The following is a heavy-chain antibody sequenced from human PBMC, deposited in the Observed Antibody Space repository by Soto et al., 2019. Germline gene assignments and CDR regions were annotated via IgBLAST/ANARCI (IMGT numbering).Heavy chain of an antibody. D-gene: IGHD3-22*01. J-gene: IGHJ4*02. Sequence: QVQLVESGGGVVQPGRSLRLSCAASGFTFSSYAMHWVRQAPGKGLEWVAVISYDGSNKYYADSVKGRFTISRDNSKNTLYLQMDSLRAEDTAVYYCARGHYYDSSGLFDYWGQGTLVTVSS. CDR1: GFTFSSYA. CDR2: ISYDGSNK. V-gene: IGHV3-30-3*01. CDR3: ARGHYYDSSGLFDY.